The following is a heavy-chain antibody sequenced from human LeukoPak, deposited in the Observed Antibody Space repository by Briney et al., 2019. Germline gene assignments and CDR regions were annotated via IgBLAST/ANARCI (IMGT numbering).Heavy chain of an antibody. CDR1: GYTSTGYY. Sequence: ASVKVSCKASGYTSTGYYMHWVRQAPGQGLEWMGWINPNSGGTNYAQKFQGRVTMTRDTSISTAYMELSRLRSDDTAVYYCAREGAMTYSWSYWGQGTLVTVSS. J-gene: IGHJ4*02. V-gene: IGHV1-2*02. CDR2: INPNSGGT. CDR3: AREGAMTYSWSY. D-gene: IGHD3-3*01.